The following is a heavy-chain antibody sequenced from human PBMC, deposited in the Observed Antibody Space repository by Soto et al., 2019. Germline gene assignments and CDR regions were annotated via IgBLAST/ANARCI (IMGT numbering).Heavy chain of an antibody. D-gene: IGHD6-13*01. J-gene: IGHJ4*02. CDR2: VYNSGST. Sequence: SETLSLTCTVSGGSISSNYWTWIRQPPGNGLEWIGYVYNSGSTNYNPSLKSRVTISEDTSKSQFSLKVTSMTAVDTAVYYCARYRREAVAGYTLDNWGQGMLVTVSS. CDR3: ARYRREAVAGYTLDN. V-gene: IGHV4-59*01. CDR1: GGSISSNY.